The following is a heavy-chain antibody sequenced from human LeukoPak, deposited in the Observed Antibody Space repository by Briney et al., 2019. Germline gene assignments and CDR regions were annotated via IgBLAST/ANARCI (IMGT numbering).Heavy chain of an antibody. CDR1: GFSFSAAW. CDR2: IRSEGGGGTA. J-gene: IGHJ6*03. CDR3: TRIHRRFGLAVNDYYYYMAV. Sequence: PGGSRRLSCATSGFSFSAAWMSWVRQAPGKGLEWIALIRSEGGGGTADYAAPVKGRFTISRDDSKNTVYLQMNSLQTEDTAVYYCTRIHRRFGLAVNDYYYYMAVWGKGTTVTVSS. V-gene: IGHV3-15*01. D-gene: IGHD3/OR15-3a*01.